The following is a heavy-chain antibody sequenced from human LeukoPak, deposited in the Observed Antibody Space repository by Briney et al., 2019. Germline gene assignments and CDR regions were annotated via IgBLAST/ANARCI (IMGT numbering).Heavy chain of an antibody. J-gene: IGHJ6*04. CDR2: IYYSGST. CDR1: GGSISSGDYY. Sequence: PSVTLSLTCTVSGGSISSGDYYWSWIRQPPGKGLEWIGYIYYSGSTYYNPSLKSRVTISVDTSKNQFSLKLSSVTAADTAVYYCARGDGDYHNGMDVWGKGTTVTVSS. CDR3: ARGDGDYHNGMDV. V-gene: IGHV4-30-4*01. D-gene: IGHD4-17*01.